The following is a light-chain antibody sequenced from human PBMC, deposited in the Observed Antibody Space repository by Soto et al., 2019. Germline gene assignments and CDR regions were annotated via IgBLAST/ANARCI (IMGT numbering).Light chain of an antibody. CDR1: QTITKYY. J-gene: IGKJ3*01. CDR3: QQYDSSPFT. Sequence: EIVLTQSPGTLSLSPGERATLSCRASQTITKYYLAWYQQKPAQAPRLLIYGASIRATDIPDRFSGSGSGTDFTLSISRLEPEDFAVYYCQQYDSSPFTFGPGTKVDI. CDR2: GAS. V-gene: IGKV3-20*01.